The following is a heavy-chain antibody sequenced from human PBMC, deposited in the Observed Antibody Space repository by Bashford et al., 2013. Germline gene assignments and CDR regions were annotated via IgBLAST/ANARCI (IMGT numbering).Heavy chain of an antibody. CDR2: VSHSGYT. J-gene: IGHJ4*02. V-gene: IGHV4-34*01. CDR1: GGSVQCLL. CDR3: ASGHGGYDDY. Sequence: SETLSLTCAVYGGSVQCLLLELGPPAPRKGLEWIGEVSHSGYTSYSPSLKSRVTMSLDTSKNQFSLKLSSVTAADTAVYYCASGHGGYDDYWGQGTLVTVSS. D-gene: IGHD5-12*01.